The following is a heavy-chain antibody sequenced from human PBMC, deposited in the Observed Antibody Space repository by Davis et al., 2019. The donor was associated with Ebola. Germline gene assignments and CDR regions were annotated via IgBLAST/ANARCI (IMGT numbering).Heavy chain of an antibody. CDR1: GYTFTSYY. CDR2: INPSGGST. V-gene: IGHV1-46*01. Sequence: ASVKVSCKASGYTFTSYYMHWVRQAPGQGLEWMGIINPSGGSTSYAQKFQGRATMTRDTSTSTVYMELSSLRSEDTAVYYCAREYCSGGSCYHGRAYFDYWGQGTLVTVSS. CDR3: AREYCSGGSCYHGRAYFDY. D-gene: IGHD2-15*01. J-gene: IGHJ4*02.